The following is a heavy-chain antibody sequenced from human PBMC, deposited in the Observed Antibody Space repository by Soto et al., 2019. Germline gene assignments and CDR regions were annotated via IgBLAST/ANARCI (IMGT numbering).Heavy chain of an antibody. CDR1: GFTFSSYA. D-gene: IGHD3-9*01. CDR2: ISGSGGST. V-gene: IGHV3-23*01. CDR3: AKDYDILTGYYTDVYYFDY. Sequence: GGSLRLSCAASGFTFSSYAMSWVRQAPGKGLEWVSAISGSGGSTYYADSVKGRFTISRDNSKNTLYLQMNSLRAEDTAVYYCAKDYDILTGYYTDVYYFDYWGQGTLVTVSS. J-gene: IGHJ4*02.